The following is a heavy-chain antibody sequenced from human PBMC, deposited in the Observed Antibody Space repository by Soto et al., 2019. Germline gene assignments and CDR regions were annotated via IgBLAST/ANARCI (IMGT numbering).Heavy chain of an antibody. CDR1: GFTFNNYA. V-gene: IGHV3-23*01. CDR3: AKGRGGSGSLTPRVDF. D-gene: IGHD3-10*01. J-gene: IGHJ4*02. Sequence: EVQLFKSGGGLVQPGGSLRLSCAASGFTFNNYAMTWVRQAPGNGLEWVSAISGGGDTTSYADSVKGRFTVSRDGSKNTLYLQMSSLRAEDTAIYYCAKGRGGSGSLTPRVDFWGQGTLVTVSS. CDR2: ISGGGDTT.